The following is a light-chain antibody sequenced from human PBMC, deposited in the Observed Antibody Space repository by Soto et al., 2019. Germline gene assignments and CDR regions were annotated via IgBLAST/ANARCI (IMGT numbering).Light chain of an antibody. CDR1: RSPSSSC. CDR3: QQYDISPWT. Sequence: EIEMTQSPATLSVSPGERATLSCWSSRSPSSSCLAWYQQKPGQPPRLLIYDSSTRATGFPDRFSGSGSGTDFTLTIIRLEPEDFAVYYCQQYDISPWTFGQGTKVDIK. J-gene: IGKJ1*01. CDR2: DSS. V-gene: IGKV3-20*01.